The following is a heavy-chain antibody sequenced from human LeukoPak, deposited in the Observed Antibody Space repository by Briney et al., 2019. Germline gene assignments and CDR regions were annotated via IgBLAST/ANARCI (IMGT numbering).Heavy chain of an antibody. Sequence: GGSLRLSCAASGFTFDDYVMHWVRQVPGKGLEWVSHIRGSSETFYADSVKGRFTISRDNARDSLYLQMNNLRGEDTAIYYCARDAGNRGYGCDLWGQGTLVTVSS. CDR3: ARDAGNRGYGCDL. D-gene: IGHD5-12*01. V-gene: IGHV3-69-1*01. CDR1: GFTFDDYV. J-gene: IGHJ5*02. CDR2: IRGSSET.